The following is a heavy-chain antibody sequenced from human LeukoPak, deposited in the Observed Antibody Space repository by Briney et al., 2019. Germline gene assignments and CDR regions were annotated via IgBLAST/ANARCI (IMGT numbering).Heavy chain of an antibody. V-gene: IGHV1-69*05. Sequence: GASVKVSCKASGYTFTSYDINWMRQATGQGLEWMGGIIPIFGTANYAQKFQGRVTITTDESTSTAYMELSSLRSEDTAVYYCARNRRSYYDSSGYSSDYWGQGTLVTVSS. CDR1: GYTFTSYD. D-gene: IGHD3-22*01. CDR3: ARNRRSYYDSSGYSSDY. J-gene: IGHJ4*02. CDR2: IIPIFGTA.